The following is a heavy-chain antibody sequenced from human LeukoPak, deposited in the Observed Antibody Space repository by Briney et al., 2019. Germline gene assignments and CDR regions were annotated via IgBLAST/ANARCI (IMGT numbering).Heavy chain of an antibody. CDR1: GYSFSSYW. J-gene: IGHJ5*02. V-gene: IGHV5-51*01. Sequence: GESLKISFKGSGYSFSSYWLVWVRQVPGKGLEWMGIIYPGDSVTRYSPSFQGQVTISADKSITTAYLQWSSLKASDTAMYYCARGNTGNWFDPWGQGTLVTVSS. D-gene: IGHD4-23*01. CDR2: IYPGDSVT. CDR3: ARGNTGNWFDP.